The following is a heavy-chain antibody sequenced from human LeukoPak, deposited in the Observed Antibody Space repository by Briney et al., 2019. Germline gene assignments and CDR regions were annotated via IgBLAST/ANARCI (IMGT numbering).Heavy chain of an antibody. CDR3: TKIANGGLSDY. D-gene: IGHD2-8*01. V-gene: IGHV4-59*01. CDR1: GGSISGYY. CDR2: IHYSGNT. Sequence: SETLSLTCTVSGGSISGYYWAWIRQPPGKVLEGIGYIHYSGNTNYNPSLKSRVSMSVDTSKNQFSLILTPVTAADTAVYYCTKIANGGLSDYWGQGTLVTVSS. J-gene: IGHJ4*02.